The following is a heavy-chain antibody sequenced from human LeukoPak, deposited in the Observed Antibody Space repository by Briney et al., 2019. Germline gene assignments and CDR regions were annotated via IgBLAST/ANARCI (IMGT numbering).Heavy chain of an antibody. D-gene: IGHD4-17*01. CDR3: AKDPGTVTTYFGYYFDY. Sequence: GGSLRLSCAASGFTFSNHAMNWVRQAPGKGLEWVSAISVTGGNTYYADSVKGRFTISRDNSKYTVYLQMNSLRAEDTAVYYCAKDPGTVTTYFGYYFDYWGQGTLVTVSA. CDR1: GFTFSNHA. CDR2: ISVTGGNT. J-gene: IGHJ4*02. V-gene: IGHV3-23*01.